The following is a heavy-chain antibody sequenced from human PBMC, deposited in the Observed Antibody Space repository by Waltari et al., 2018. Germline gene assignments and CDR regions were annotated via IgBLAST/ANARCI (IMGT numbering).Heavy chain of an antibody. V-gene: IGHV4-34*01. J-gene: IGHJ5*02. Sequence: QVQLNQWGAGLLKPSGTLSLTCAVSSGSFSNYYWTWIRHSPGKGLEWIAEINNNGYINHNPALESRVTISVDTSRKQISLSLTSVTAADTAVYYCARGSYFTDNDGYTHRAALDLWGQGSLVTVSS. D-gene: IGHD5-12*01. CDR1: SGSFSNYY. CDR3: ARGSYFTDNDGYTHRAALDL. CDR2: INNNGYI.